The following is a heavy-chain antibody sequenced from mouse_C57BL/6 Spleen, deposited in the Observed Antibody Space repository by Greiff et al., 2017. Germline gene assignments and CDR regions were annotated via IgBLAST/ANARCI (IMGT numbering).Heavy chain of an antibody. V-gene: IGHV14-1*01. D-gene: IGHD1-1*01. CDR1: GFNIKDYY. CDR2: IDPEDGDT. CDR3: TTKDYGSSNYFDY. Sequence: EVQLQQSGAELVRPGASVKLSCTASGFNIKDYYMHWVKQRPEQGLEWIGRIDPEDGDTEYAPKFQGKATMTADTSANTAYLQLSSLTSEDTAVYYCTTKDYGSSNYFDYWGQGTTLTVSS. J-gene: IGHJ2*01.